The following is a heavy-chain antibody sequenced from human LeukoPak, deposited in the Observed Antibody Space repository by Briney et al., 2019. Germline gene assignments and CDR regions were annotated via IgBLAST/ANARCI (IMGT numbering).Heavy chain of an antibody. V-gene: IGHV1-8*03. Sequence: VKVSCKASGYTFTSYDINWVRQATGQGLEWMGWMNPNSGNTGYAQKFQGRVTITRNTSISTAYMELSSLRSEDTAVYYCARKAHDGSGWYRAAFDIWGQGTMVTVSS. CDR2: MNPNSGNT. CDR3: ARKAHDGSGWYRAAFDI. J-gene: IGHJ3*02. CDR1: GYTFTSYD. D-gene: IGHD6-19*01.